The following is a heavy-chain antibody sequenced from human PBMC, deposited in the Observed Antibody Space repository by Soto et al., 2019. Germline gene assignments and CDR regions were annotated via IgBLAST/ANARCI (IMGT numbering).Heavy chain of an antibody. D-gene: IGHD2-15*01. V-gene: IGHV3-23*01. CDR3: ARGQGIVMIPVPVGIVNRPKPTGFDY. J-gene: IGHJ4*02. CDR2: ISGSGGAT. CDR1: GFTFSSYA. Sequence: EVQLLESGGGLARPGGAVRLCCTASGFTFSSYAMTWVRQAPGKGLAWVSGISGSGGATHYTDAVKGRFSVSRDNSNNTVCLQMNSLRVEDTAVYYCARGQGIVMIPVPVGIVNRPKPTGFDYWGQGTLVTVST.